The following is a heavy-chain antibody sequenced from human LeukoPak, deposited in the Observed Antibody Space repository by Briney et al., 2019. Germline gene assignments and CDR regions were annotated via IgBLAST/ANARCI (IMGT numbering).Heavy chain of an antibody. CDR2: INPSGGST. V-gene: IGHV1-46*01. CDR1: GDTFTRYD. J-gene: IGHJ4*02. Sequence: GASVKVAGKASGDTFTRYDMHGGRQAPGQGLEWRGIINPSGGSTSYAQKFQGSVTITRDTSTSTVYMELSSLRSEDTPVYYCARDLRGFGSIDYWGQGTLVTVSS. CDR3: ARDLRGFGSIDY. D-gene: IGHD3-10*01.